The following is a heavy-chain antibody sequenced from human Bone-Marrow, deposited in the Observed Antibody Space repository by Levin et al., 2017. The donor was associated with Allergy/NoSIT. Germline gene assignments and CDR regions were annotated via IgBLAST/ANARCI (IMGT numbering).Heavy chain of an antibody. Sequence: GESLKISCAASGFTFSSYTINWVRQAPGKGLEWVSSISGSSSKIYYADSVKGRFTISRDNAKNSLYLQMNSLRAEDTAVYYCARALYCSNTCYTRNDAFDRWGQGTTVTISS. D-gene: IGHD2-2*01. J-gene: IGHJ3*01. CDR1: GFTFSSYT. V-gene: IGHV3-21*01. CDR3: ARALYCSNTCYTRNDAFDR. CDR2: ISGSSSKI.